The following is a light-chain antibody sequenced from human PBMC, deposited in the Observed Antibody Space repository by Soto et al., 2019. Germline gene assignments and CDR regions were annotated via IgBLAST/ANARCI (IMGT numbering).Light chain of an antibody. V-gene: IGKV3-20*01. J-gene: IGKJ4*01. CDR1: QSVRNTY. CDR2: GAS. Sequence: EIVLTQSPGTLSLSPGERATLSCRSSQSVRNTYLAWYQQKPGQAPRLLVSGASSRDTGIPDRYSGSGSGTDFTLTINRLEPEDVAVYFCQQYGESPPTFGGGTRVEIK. CDR3: QQYGESPPT.